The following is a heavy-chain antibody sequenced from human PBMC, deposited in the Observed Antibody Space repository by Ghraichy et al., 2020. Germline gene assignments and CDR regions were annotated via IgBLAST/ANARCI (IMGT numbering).Heavy chain of an antibody. CDR1: GGSVGSSSFY. D-gene: IGHD3-10*01. CDR2: IYHSGST. J-gene: IGHJ2*01. V-gene: IGHV4-39*02. Sequence: SETLSLTCTVSGGSVGSSSFYWGWIRQPPGKGLEWIGSIYHSGSTYYNPSLKSRLTISVDTSKNHFSLKLSSVTAADTAVYYCASQNDSMIRGVIIRGPFDFWGRGTLLTVSS. CDR3: ASQNDSMIRGVIIRGPFDF.